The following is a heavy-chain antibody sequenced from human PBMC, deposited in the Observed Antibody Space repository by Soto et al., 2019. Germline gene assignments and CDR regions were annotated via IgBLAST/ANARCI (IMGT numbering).Heavy chain of an antibody. D-gene: IGHD3-16*01. Sequence: PXETLSLTCTVAGYSISSGNKYWSWIRQPPGKGLEWIGYIFSSGTTYYNPSLKSRLTMSLDASQNQFSLKLNSLTDADTAVYFCARVPSPFDYYYAMDVWGQGTTVTVSS. CDR1: GYSISSGNKY. V-gene: IGHV4-30-4*01. CDR3: ARVPSPFDYYYAMDV. J-gene: IGHJ6*02. CDR2: IFSSGTT.